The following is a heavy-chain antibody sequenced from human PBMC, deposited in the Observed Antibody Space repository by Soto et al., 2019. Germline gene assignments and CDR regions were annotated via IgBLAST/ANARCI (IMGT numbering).Heavy chain of an antibody. D-gene: IGHD3-16*01. CDR3: ARGGDRFDGMDV. V-gene: IGHV3-13*01. J-gene: IGHJ6*02. CDR2: ISTAGDT. Sequence: EVQLVESGGGLVQPGGSLRLSCAASGFGFNGYDMHWVRQAPGKNLDWVAAISTAGDTYYLGSVKGRFTISSEDAKNSLSLQMNSLSVGYTAVYYCARGGDRFDGMDVWGQGTTVTVSS. CDR1: GFGFNGYD.